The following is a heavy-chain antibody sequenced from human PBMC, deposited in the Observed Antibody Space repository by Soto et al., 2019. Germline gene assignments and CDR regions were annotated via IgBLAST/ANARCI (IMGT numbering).Heavy chain of an antibody. CDR2: ISSSSSYI. CDR1: GFTFSSYS. Sequence: GGSLSLSCAASGFTFSSYSMNWVRQAPGKGLEWVSSISSSSSYIYYADSVKGRFTISRDNAKNSLYLQMNSLRAEDTAVYYCAREEDPIAAAHYWGQGTLVTVSS. D-gene: IGHD6-13*01. CDR3: AREEDPIAAAHY. J-gene: IGHJ4*02. V-gene: IGHV3-21*01.